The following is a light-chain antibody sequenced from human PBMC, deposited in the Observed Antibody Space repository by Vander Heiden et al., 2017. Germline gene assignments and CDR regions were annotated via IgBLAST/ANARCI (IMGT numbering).Light chain of an antibody. CDR3: SSYAGSNNFVV. CDR2: EVN. J-gene: IGLJ2*01. Sequence: QSALTQPPSASGSPGHSVTTSCTGTSSDVGGYNYVSWYQQHPGKAPKLMVYEVNKRPSGVPDRFSGSKSGNTASLTVSGLQAEDEANYYCSSYAGSNNFVVFGGGTKLTVL. V-gene: IGLV2-8*01. CDR1: SSDVGGYNY.